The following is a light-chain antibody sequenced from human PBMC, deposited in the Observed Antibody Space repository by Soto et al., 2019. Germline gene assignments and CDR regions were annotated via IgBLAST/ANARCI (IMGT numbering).Light chain of an antibody. V-gene: IGKV3-20*01. Sequence: EIVLTQSPGALSLSRGDGATLSCRASLSVSSGYLAWYQQKPGQAPRLLIYGASRRAAGIPDRFSGSGSGTHFSLSISRLEPEDFTVYWCQHYGNSPTFGQGPKVQLK. CDR3: QHYGNSPT. CDR2: GAS. CDR1: LSVSSGY. J-gene: IGKJ1*01.